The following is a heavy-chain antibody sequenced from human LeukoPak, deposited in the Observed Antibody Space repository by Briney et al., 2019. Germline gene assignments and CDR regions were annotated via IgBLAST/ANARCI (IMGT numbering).Heavy chain of an antibody. V-gene: IGHV4-39*01. D-gene: IGHD6-13*01. CDR1: GGSISSSSYY. J-gene: IGHJ1*01. Sequence: SETLSLTCSASGGSISSSSYYWGWIRQPPGKGLEWIGSIDYSGATYFNPSLKSRATMSVDTSKNQFSLNLNSVTAADTAVYYCARHSSSWSRPTYFQHWGQGTLVTVSS. CDR2: IDYSGAT. CDR3: ARHSSSWSRPTYFQH.